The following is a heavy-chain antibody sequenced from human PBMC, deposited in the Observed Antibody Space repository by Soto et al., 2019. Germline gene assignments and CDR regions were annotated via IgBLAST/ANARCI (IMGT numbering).Heavy chain of an antibody. CDR3: ARRASGGYSSIWYFDD. V-gene: IGHV4-39*01. Sequence: SETLSLTCNVSGGSVGSSSYYWGWIRQAPGKGLEWIVSTYYSAGTYYNPSLKSRVTTSLEASRNQFSLTVTSVTAADTAIYSCARRASGGYSSIWYFDDSGQGTQVTVS. J-gene: IGHJ4*02. CDR2: TYYSAGT. CDR1: GGSVGSSSYY. D-gene: IGHD6-13*01.